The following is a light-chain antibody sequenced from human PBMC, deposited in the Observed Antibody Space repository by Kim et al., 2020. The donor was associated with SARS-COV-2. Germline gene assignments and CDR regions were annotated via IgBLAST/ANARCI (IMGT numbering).Light chain of an antibody. Sequence: GQSIIISCTGTNSDVGGYNYVSWYQQHPGKVPKLMIYDVYHRPSGVSDRFSGSKSGNTAFLSISGLQAEDEADYYCSSFITGTTWVFGGGTKVTVL. J-gene: IGLJ3*02. CDR2: DVY. V-gene: IGLV2-14*03. CDR3: SSFITGTTWV. CDR1: NSDVGGYNY.